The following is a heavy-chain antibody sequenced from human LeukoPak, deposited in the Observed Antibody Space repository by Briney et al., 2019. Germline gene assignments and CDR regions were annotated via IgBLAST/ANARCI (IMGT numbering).Heavy chain of an antibody. CDR1: GYTFTNYA. D-gene: IGHD6-13*01. V-gene: IGHV1-18*01. CDR3: ARVTASSISSRSLLY. J-gene: IGHJ4*02. Sequence: ASVKVSCKASGYTFTNYAISWVRQAPGQGLEWMGQINPYNGNTNYGQKLQGRVTLTTDTSTSTAYMEVRSMTSHDPAEYYCARVTASSISSRSLLYLGQGTLVTVSS. CDR2: INPYNGNT.